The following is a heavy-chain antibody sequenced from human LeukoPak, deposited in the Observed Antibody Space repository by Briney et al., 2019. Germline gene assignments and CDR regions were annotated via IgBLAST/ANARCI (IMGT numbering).Heavy chain of an antibody. CDR3: ARGRILGIQLWYGRNYFDY. J-gene: IGHJ4*02. CDR2: INHSGST. D-gene: IGHD5-18*01. Sequence: SETLSLTCAVYGGSFSGYYWSWIRQPPGKGLEWIGEINHSGSTNYNPSLKGRVTISVDTSKNQFSLKLSSVTAADTAVYYCARGRILGIQLWYGRNYFDYWGQGTLVTVSS. V-gene: IGHV4-34*01. CDR1: GGSFSGYY.